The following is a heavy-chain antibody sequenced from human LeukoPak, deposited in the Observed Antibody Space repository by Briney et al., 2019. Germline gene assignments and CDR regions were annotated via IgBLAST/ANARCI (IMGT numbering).Heavy chain of an antibody. CDR3: AKVSLVPYYFDY. V-gene: IGHV3-7*03. J-gene: IGHJ4*02. CDR2: IKQDGSEK. CDR1: GFTFSNYW. D-gene: IGHD6-13*01. Sequence: GGSLRLSCAASGFTFSNYWMSWVRQAPGKGLEWVANIKQDGSEKYYVDSVKGRFTISRDNAKNSLYLQMNSLRAEDTAVYYCAKVSLVPYYFDYWGQGTLVTVSS.